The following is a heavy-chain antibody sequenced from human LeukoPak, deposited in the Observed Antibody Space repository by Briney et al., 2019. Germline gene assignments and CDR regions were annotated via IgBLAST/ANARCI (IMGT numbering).Heavy chain of an antibody. Sequence: KPSETLSLTCAVYGGSFSGYYWSWIRQPPGKGLEWIGEINQSGSTNYNPSLKSRVTISVDTSKNQFSLKLSSVTAADTAVYYCARASSYYDILTGPLAVGYMDVWGKGTTVTVSS. CDR1: GGSFSGYY. CDR3: ARASSYYDILTGPLAVGYMDV. J-gene: IGHJ6*03. CDR2: INQSGST. D-gene: IGHD3-9*01. V-gene: IGHV4-34*01.